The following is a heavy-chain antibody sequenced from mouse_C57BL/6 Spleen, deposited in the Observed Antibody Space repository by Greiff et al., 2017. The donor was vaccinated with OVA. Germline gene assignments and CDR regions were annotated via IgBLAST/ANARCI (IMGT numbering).Heavy chain of an antibody. CDR1: GFNIKNTY. CDR2: IDPANGNT. Sequence: EVQLVESVAELVRPGASVKLSCTASGFNIKNTYMHWVKQRPEQGLEWIGRIDPANGNTKYAPKFQGKATITADTSSNTAYLQLSSLTSEDTAIYYCARWVRWLPNYFDYWGQGTTLTVSS. D-gene: IGHD2-3*01. V-gene: IGHV14-3*01. J-gene: IGHJ2*01. CDR3: ARWVRWLPNYFDY.